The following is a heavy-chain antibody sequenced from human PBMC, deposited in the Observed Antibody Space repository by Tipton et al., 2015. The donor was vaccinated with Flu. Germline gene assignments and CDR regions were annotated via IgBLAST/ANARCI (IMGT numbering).Heavy chain of an antibody. J-gene: IGHJ6*03. CDR1: GFIFSTYW. CDR3: TPGSPTSRYYYYYVDV. Sequence: SLRLSCAASGFIFSTYWMHWVRQAPGKGLEWVSRINTDGSRITYADSVRGRFSMSRDNPKDTLYLQMNTLRIEDTAVYYCTPGSPTSRYYYYYVDVWGKGTTVTVSS. D-gene: IGHD5-12*01. V-gene: IGHV3-74*01. CDR2: INTDGSRI.